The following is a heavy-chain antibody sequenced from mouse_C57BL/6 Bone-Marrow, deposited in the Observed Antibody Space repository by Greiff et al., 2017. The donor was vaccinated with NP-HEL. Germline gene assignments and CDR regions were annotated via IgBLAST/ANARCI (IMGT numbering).Heavy chain of an antibody. CDR1: GYTFTDHT. CDR3: ARNPLYYGSLGYFDV. Sequence: VQLQQSDAELVKPGASVKISCKVSGYTFTDHTLHWMTHRPEQGLAWIGYIYPRDDSAKYNEQFKGNAALTADRSSSTAYMQLNSLTSEDSAVYFCARNPLYYGSLGYFDVWGTGTTVTVSS. J-gene: IGHJ1*03. CDR2: IYPRDDSA. V-gene: IGHV1-78*01. D-gene: IGHD1-1*01.